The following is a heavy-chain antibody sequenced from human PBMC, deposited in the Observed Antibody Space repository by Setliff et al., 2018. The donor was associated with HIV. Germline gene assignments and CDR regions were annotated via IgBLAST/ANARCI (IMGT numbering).Heavy chain of an antibody. V-gene: IGHV3-33*08. CDR3: AREKGNTPTAYYLDY. CDR1: GFTLSSSG. J-gene: IGHJ4*02. CDR2: IWSNGINK. D-gene: IGHD3-10*01. Sequence: GGSLRLSCAASGFTLSSSGMHWVRQAPGKGLEWVAIIWSNGINKYYADSVKGRFTISRDDSKNTMYLQMHSLRGDDTAIYYCAREKGNTPTAYYLDYWGQGTLVTVSS.